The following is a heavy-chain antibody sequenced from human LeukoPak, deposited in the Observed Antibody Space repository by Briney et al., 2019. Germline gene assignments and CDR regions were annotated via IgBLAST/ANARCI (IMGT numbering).Heavy chain of an antibody. V-gene: IGHV4-39*01. J-gene: IGHJ6*03. Sequence: PSETLSLTCTVSGGSISSSSYYWGWIRQPPGKGLEWIGSIYYSGSTYYNPSLKRRVTISVDTSKNQFSLKLSSVTAADTAVYYCARHPLYYYYMDVWGKGTTVTVSS. CDR3: ARHPLYYYYMDV. CDR1: GGSISSSSYY. CDR2: IYYSGST.